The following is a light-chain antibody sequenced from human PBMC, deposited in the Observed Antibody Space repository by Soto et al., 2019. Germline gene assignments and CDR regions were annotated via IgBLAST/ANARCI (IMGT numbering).Light chain of an antibody. J-gene: IGKJ2*01. V-gene: IGKV1-39*01. Sequence: DIQMTQSPSSLSASVGDSVTITCRASQRISSYLNWYQQNPGKAPRLLMYEASSLQSGVPSRFSGSRSGTDFTLTITSLRPEDFGTYYCQQSYSSPYTFGQGTKLQIK. CDR1: QRISSY. CDR3: QQSYSSPYT. CDR2: EAS.